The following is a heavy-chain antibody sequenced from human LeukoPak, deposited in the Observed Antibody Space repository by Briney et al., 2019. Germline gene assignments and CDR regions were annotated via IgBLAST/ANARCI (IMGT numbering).Heavy chain of an antibody. CDR3: AASGPAGGYYYYMDV. CDR2: ISGSGDST. J-gene: IGHJ6*03. V-gene: IGHV3-23*01. D-gene: IGHD3-3*01. CDR1: GFTFSTYA. Sequence: GGTLRLSCAASGFTFSTYAMSWVRQAPGKGLEWVSSISGSGDSTYYADSVKGRFTISRDNAKNSLYLQMNSLRAEDTAVYYCAASGPAGGYYYYMDVWGKGTTVTVSS.